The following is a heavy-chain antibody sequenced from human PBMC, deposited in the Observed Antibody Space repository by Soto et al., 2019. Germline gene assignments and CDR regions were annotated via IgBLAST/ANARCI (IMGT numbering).Heavy chain of an antibody. CDR1: GASIRSGGYY. CDR3: ARIEMASIK. CDR2: IYYTGST. Sequence: SETLSLTCSVSGASIRSGGYYWSWLRQSPGKGLEWIGHIYYTGSTFYSPSLKSRLTVSLDTSKNQFSLDLRSVTAADTAMYYCARIEMASIKWGRGTLVTVSS. V-gene: IGHV4-31*03. J-gene: IGHJ4*02.